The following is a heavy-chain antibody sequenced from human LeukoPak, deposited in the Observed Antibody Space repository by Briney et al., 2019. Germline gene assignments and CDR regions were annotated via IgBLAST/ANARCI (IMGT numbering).Heavy chain of an antibody. CDR1: GFTFSSDW. D-gene: IGHD3-16*01. Sequence: GGSLRLSCAACGFTFSSDWMNWARQAPGKGLEWVASINHNGNVNYYVDSVKGRFTISRDNAKNSLYLQMSNLRAEDTAVYFCARGGGLDVWGQGATVTVSS. CDR2: INHNGNVN. V-gene: IGHV3-7*03. CDR3: ARGGGLDV. J-gene: IGHJ6*02.